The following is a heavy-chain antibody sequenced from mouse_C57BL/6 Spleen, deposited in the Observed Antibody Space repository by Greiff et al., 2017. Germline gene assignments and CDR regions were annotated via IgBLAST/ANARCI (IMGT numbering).Heavy chain of an antibody. CDR2: ISSGGSYT. Sequence: EVQLVESGGDLVKPGGSLKLSCAASGFTFSSYGMSWVRQTPDKRLEWVATISSGGSYTYYPDSVKGRFTISRDNAKNTLYLQMSSLKSEDTAMYYCARVDPYFVYWGQGTTLTVSS. V-gene: IGHV5-6*01. CDR3: ARVDPYFVY. J-gene: IGHJ2*01. CDR1: GFTFSSYG.